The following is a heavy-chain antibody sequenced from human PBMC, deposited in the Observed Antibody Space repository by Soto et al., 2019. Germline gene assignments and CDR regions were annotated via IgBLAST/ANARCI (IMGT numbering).Heavy chain of an antibody. Sequence: EVQLVESGGGLVKPGGSLRLSCAASGFTFSNAVMSWVRQAPGKGLEWVGRIKSKTDGGTTDYAAPVNGRFTISRDDSKNTLYLQMNSLKTEDTAVYYCTTGLTIFGVVIDPWGQGTLVTVSS. CDR2: IKSKTDGGTT. J-gene: IGHJ5*02. CDR1: GFTFSNAV. V-gene: IGHV3-15*01. CDR3: TTGLTIFGVVIDP. D-gene: IGHD3-3*01.